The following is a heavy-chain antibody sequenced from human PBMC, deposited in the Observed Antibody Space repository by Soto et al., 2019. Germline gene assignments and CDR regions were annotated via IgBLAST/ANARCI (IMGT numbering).Heavy chain of an antibody. CDR3: ARGGTFAYDTSGYSVY. V-gene: IGHV1-2*02. CDR2: INPKSGGT. J-gene: IGHJ4*02. Sequence: SVKVSCKPSGYTFSAYYMHWVRQAPGQGLEWMGWINPKSGGTLYAQKFQGRVTMTRDTSISTAYMELSRLRSDDTAVYYCARGGTFAYDTSGYSVYWGQGTLVTVSS. D-gene: IGHD3-22*01. CDR1: GYTFSAYY.